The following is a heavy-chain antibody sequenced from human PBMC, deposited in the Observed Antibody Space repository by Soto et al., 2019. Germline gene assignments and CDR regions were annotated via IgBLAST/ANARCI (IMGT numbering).Heavy chain of an antibody. CDR2: ISGSGGST. CDR1: EFTFGSYA. V-gene: IGHV3-23*01. D-gene: IGHD2-2*01. CDR3: AKDALGYCISTSCLGPDY. J-gene: IGHJ4*02. Sequence: EVQLLESGGGWLKPGGSLRLPGAASEFTFGSYAMSWARQPPGKGLEWGSAISGSGGSTYYADSVKGRFTISRDNSKNTLYLQMNSLRAEDTAVYYCAKDALGYCISTSCLGPDYWGQGTLVTVSS.